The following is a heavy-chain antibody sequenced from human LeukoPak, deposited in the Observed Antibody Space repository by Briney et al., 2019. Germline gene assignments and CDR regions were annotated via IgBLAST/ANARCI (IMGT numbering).Heavy chain of an antibody. CDR2: ITGSSSYT. J-gene: IGHJ6*02. CDR1: GFTFSDYY. CDR3: ERANYGMDV. V-gene: IGHV3-11*05. Sequence: GGSLRLSCTASGFTFSDYYMSWIRQAPGMGLEWVSYITGSSSYTNYADSVKGRFTISRDNTKNSLYLQMNSLRAEDTAVYYCERANYGMDVWGLGTTVTVSS.